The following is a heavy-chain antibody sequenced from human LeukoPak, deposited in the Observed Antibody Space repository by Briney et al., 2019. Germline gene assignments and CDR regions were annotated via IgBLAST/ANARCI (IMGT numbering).Heavy chain of an antibody. D-gene: IGHD3-22*01. CDR3: VRSAFYAGSGNYYDY. CDR1: GFTFSNYW. Sequence: GGSLRLSCAASGFTFSNYWIHWVRQAPGKGLVWVSRIDNAGSITTYADSVKGRLTISRDNAENTLYLQMNSLRVEDTAVYYCVRSAFYAGSGNYYDYWGQGTLVTVSS. J-gene: IGHJ4*02. CDR2: IDNAGSIT. V-gene: IGHV3-74*03.